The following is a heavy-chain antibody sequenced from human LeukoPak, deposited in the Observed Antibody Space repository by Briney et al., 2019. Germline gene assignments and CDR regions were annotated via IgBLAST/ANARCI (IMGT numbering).Heavy chain of an antibody. CDR1: GYTFTSYY. D-gene: IGHD3-16*01. CDR3: ARDLGDYLTGYYYYYYGMDV. V-gene: IGHV1-46*01. CDR2: INPSGGST. J-gene: IGHJ6*02. Sequence: ASVKVSCKASGYTFTSYYMHWVRQAPGQRLERMGIINPSGGSTSYAQKFQGRVTMTRDTSTSTVYMELSSLRSEDTAVYYCARDLGDYLTGYYYYYYGMDVWGQGTTVTVSS.